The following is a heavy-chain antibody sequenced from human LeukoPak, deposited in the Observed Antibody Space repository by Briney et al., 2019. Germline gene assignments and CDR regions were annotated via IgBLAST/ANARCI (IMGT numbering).Heavy chain of an antibody. CDR3: ARAPKGGVLMVYARRYYFDY. J-gene: IGHJ4*02. Sequence: ASVKVSCKASGYTFTSYDINWVRQATGQGLEWMGWMNPNSGNTGYAQKFQGRVTITRNTSISTAYMELSSLRSEDTAVYYCARAPKGGVLMVYARRYYFDYWGQGTLVTVSS. CDR2: MNPNSGNT. CDR1: GYTFTSYD. D-gene: IGHD2-8*01. V-gene: IGHV1-8*03.